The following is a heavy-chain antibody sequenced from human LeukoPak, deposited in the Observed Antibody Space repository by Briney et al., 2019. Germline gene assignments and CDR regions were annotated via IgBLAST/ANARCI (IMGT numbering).Heavy chain of an antibody. Sequence: PGGSLRLSCAASGFTFSSYSMNWVRQAPGKGLEWVSYISSSSSTIYYADSVKGRFTISRDNARNTLYLQMNSLRAEDTAVYYCARDSSGYYGYFQHWGQGTLVTVSS. J-gene: IGHJ1*01. CDR1: GFTFSSYS. D-gene: IGHD3-22*01. CDR2: ISSSSSTI. V-gene: IGHV3-48*04. CDR3: ARDSSGYYGYFQH.